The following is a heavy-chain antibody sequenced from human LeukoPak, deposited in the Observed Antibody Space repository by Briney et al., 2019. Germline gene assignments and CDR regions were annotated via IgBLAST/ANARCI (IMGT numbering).Heavy chain of an antibody. Sequence: GGSLRLSCAASGFTFSSYTMNWVRQAPGKGLEWVSSITSSSSYIYYTDSVKGRFTISRDNAKNSLYLQMNSLRAEDTAVYFCARDLNYDYIWGGYRPDYFDCWGQGTLVTVSS. V-gene: IGHV3-21*01. D-gene: IGHD3-16*02. J-gene: IGHJ4*02. CDR2: ITSSSSYI. CDR3: ARDLNYDYIWGGYRPDYFDC. CDR1: GFTFSSYT.